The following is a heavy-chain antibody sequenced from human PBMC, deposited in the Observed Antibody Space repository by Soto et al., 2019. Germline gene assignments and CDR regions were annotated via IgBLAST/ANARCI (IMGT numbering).Heavy chain of an antibody. CDR1: GYTFTGYY. J-gene: IGHJ4*02. Sequence: QVQLVQSGAEVKKPGASVKVSCKASGYTFTGYYMHWVRQAPGQGPEWMGWINPNSGGTNYAKKFQGWVTMTRETSISTAYMEQSRLRSDDTAVYYCATNQYSSPGSFDYWGQGTLVTVSS. D-gene: IGHD5-18*01. V-gene: IGHV1-2*04. CDR2: INPNSGGT. CDR3: ATNQYSSPGSFDY.